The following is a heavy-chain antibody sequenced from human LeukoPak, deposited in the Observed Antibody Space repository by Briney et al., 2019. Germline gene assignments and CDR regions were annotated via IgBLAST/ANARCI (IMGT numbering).Heavy chain of an antibody. CDR2: IYYSGST. CDR1: GSSISSYY. V-gene: IGHV4-59*01. CDR3: AREVGAVDY. Sequence: SETLSLTCTVSGSSISSYYWSWIRQPPGKGLEWIGYIYYSGSTNYNPSLKSRVTISVDTSKNQFSLKLSSVTAADTAVHYCAREVGAVDYWGQGTLVTVSS. J-gene: IGHJ4*02. D-gene: IGHD1-26*01.